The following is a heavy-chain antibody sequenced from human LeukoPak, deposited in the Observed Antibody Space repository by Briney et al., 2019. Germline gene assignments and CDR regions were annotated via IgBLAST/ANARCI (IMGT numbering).Heavy chain of an antibody. CDR1: GGSISSYY. J-gene: IGHJ4*02. Sequence: SETLSLTCTVSGGSISSYYWSWIRQPPGKGLEWIGYIYYSGSTNYNPSLKSRVTISVDTSKNQFSLKLSSVTAADTAVYYCARSGKYPGSFDYWGQGTVVTVSS. CDR2: IYYSGST. D-gene: IGHD3-10*01. CDR3: ARSGKYPGSFDY. V-gene: IGHV4-59*01.